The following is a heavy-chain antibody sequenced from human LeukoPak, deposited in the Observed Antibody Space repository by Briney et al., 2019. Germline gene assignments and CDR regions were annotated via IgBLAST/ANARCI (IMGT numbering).Heavy chain of an antibody. V-gene: IGHV1-69*13. CDR1: GGTFSSDG. CDR3: AREGLFTMVRRGTLDN. Sequence: SVKVSCKASGGTFSSDGITWVRQAPGQGLEWMGGIIPSFRKPDYAKKFQGRVTLTADESTSTAYRELSSLRSEDTALYYCAREGLFTMVRRGTLDNWGQGTLVTVSS. D-gene: IGHD3-10*01. CDR2: IIPSFRKP. J-gene: IGHJ4*02.